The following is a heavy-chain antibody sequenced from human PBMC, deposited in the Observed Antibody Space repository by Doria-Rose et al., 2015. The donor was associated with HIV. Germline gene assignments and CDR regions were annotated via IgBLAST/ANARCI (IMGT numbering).Heavy chain of an antibody. V-gene: IGHV3-21*01. CDR3: AREPGYSYYSSGDAFDT. CDR2: ISSNGYCI. J-gene: IGHJ3*02. Sequence: VQLRESGGGLVKPGGSLRLSCAASGFTFSRHTMAWVRQSPGKGLEYVSSISSNGYCIYYADSLRGRFTISRDNAKNSLYLQMDSLRAEDTAMYYCAREPGYSYYSSGDAFDTWGQGTMVTVSS. CDR1: GFTFSRHT. D-gene: IGHD2-15*01.